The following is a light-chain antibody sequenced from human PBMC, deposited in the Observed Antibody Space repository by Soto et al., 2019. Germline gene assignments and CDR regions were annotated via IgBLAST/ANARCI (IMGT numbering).Light chain of an antibody. Sequence: EIVLTQSPGTLSLSPGERATLSCKASQSVSNNYLAWYQQKPGQAPRLIISGASTGATGIPARFSGSGSGTECTLTISSLQSEDCAMYYCQQYHTWPITFGGGTKVDI. CDR2: GAS. V-gene: IGKV3-15*01. J-gene: IGKJ4*01. CDR3: QQYHTWPIT. CDR1: QSVSNN.